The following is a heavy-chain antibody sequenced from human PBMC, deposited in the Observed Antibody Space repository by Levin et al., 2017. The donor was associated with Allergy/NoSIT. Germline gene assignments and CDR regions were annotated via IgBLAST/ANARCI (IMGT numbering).Heavy chain of an antibody. CDR2: INQSGST. CDR3: ARSSRSCNDGTCRTLDY. J-gene: IGHJ4*02. Sequence: SQTLSLTCAVYVYGGSFSDYYWSWIRQPPGKGLEWIGEINQSGSTTYNPSLKSRVTMSLDTSKNQFSLKLISVSAADAAVYYCARSSRSCNDGTCRTLDYWGQGTLVTVSS. V-gene: IGHV4-34*01. D-gene: IGHD2-15*01. CDR1: GGSFSDYY.